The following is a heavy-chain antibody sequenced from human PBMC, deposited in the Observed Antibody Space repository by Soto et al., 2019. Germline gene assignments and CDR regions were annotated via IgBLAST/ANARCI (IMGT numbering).Heavy chain of an antibody. CDR1: GGSFSGYY. D-gene: IGHD6-19*01. CDR3: ARAISGWYRGTHMDV. V-gene: IGHV4-34*01. J-gene: IGHJ6*02. Sequence: SETLSLTCAVYGGSFSGYYWSWIRQPPGKGLEWTGEINHSGSTNYNPSLKSRVTISVDTSKNQFSLKLSSVTAADTAVYYCARAISGWYRGTHMDVWGQGTTVTVSS. CDR2: INHSGST.